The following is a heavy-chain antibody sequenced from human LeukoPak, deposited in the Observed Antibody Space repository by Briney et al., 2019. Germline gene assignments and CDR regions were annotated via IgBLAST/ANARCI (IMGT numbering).Heavy chain of an antibody. D-gene: IGHD2-21*02. CDR2: IYPGDSDT. CDR1: GYSFTSYW. Sequence: GESLKISCKGSGYSFTSYWIGWVRQMPRKGLEWMGIIYPGDSDTRYSPSFQGQVTISADKSISTAYLQWSSLKASDTAMYYCASPAGRAYCGGDCSLDYWGQGTLVTVSS. V-gene: IGHV5-51*01. J-gene: IGHJ4*02. CDR3: ASPAGRAYCGGDCSLDY.